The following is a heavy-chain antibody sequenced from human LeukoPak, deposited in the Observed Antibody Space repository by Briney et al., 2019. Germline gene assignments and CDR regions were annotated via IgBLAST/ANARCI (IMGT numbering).Heavy chain of an antibody. CDR1: EFTFSSYA. Sequence: GGSLRLSCAASEFTFSSYAMNWVRQAPGKGLEWVSAISGSGGSTFYADSVKGRFTISRDNSKNTLYLQMNSLRAEDTAVYYCASDSYSPEYFQHWGQGTLVTVSS. J-gene: IGHJ1*01. D-gene: IGHD2-21*02. V-gene: IGHV3-23*01. CDR3: ASDSYSPEYFQH. CDR2: ISGSGGST.